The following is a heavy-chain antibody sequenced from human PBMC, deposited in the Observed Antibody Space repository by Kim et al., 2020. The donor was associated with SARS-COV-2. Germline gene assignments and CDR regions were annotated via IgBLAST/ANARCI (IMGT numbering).Heavy chain of an antibody. Sequence: SGPTLGNPTQTLTLTCTFSGVSLSTSGGGVGWIRQPPGKALEWLALIYWDDDKRDSPSLKSRLTNTKDTSKNQVVLTMTNMDPVDTATYYCAHRPPPSSGHYYGIGVWGQGTPVTVSS. CDR3: AHRPPPSSGHYYGIGV. D-gene: IGHD3-22*01. V-gene: IGHV2-5*02. CDR1: GVSLSTSGGG. CDR2: IYWDDDK. J-gene: IGHJ6*02.